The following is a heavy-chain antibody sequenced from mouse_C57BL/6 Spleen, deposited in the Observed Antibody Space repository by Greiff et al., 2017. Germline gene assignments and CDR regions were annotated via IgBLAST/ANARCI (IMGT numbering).Heavy chain of an antibody. CDR3: ARAPITTVPAWFAY. CDR2: IYPYNGVS. D-gene: IGHD1-1*01. J-gene: IGHJ3*01. V-gene: IGHV1-31*01. Sequence: EVQLQQSGPELVKPGASVKISCKASGYSFTGYYMHWVKQSHGNILDWIGFIYPYNGVSSSNQTFKGKATLTVDKSSSTAYMELRSLTSEDSAVYYCARAPITTVPAWFAYWGQGTLVTVSA. CDR1: GYSFTGYY.